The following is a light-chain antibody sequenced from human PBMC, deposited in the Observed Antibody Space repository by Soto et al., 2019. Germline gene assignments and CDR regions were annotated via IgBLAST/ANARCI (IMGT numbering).Light chain of an antibody. CDR3: QQYNNWPSCT. CDR2: VAS. J-gene: IGKJ1*01. CDR1: QNVNSN. V-gene: IGKV3-15*01. Sequence: EILMTQSPATLSVSPGERATLSCRASQNVNSNLAWYQQKPGQAPRLLIYVASTRATGIPARFSGSGSGTEVTLTISSLQSEDSAVYYCQQYNNWPSCTFGQGTKVEIK.